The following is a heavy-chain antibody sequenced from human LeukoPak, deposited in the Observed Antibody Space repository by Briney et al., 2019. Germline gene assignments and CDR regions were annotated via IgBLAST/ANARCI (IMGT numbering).Heavy chain of an antibody. CDR2: ISYDGSNK. CDR3: AKGRGIYDRSSYDY. Sequence: GGSLGLSCAASGFTFSSYGMHWVRQAPGKGLEWVAVISYDGSNKYYADSVKGRFTISRDNSKNTLYLQMNSLRAEDTAVYYCAKGRGIYDRSSYDYWGQGTLVTVSS. D-gene: IGHD3-9*01. J-gene: IGHJ4*02. V-gene: IGHV3-30*18. CDR1: GFTFSSYG.